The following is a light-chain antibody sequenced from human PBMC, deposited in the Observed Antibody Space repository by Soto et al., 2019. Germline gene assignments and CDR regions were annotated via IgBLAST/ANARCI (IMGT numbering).Light chain of an antibody. CDR2: KAS. CDR1: QTVSSL. Sequence: DIQMTQSPSTLSGSVGDRVTITCRASQTVSSLLAWYQQKPWKAPKLLIYKASTLKSGVPSRFSGSGSGTEFTLTISNLQPEDVATYYCQQGKSFPLTFGGGTKVDI. CDR3: QQGKSFPLT. J-gene: IGKJ4*01. V-gene: IGKV1-5*03.